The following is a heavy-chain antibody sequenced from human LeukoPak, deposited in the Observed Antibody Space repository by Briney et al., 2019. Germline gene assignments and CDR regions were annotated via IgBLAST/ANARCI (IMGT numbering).Heavy chain of an antibody. J-gene: IGHJ5*02. D-gene: IGHD4-11*01. Sequence: ASVKVSCKVSGYTLTELSMHWVRQAPGKGLEWMGGFDPEDGETIYAQKFQGRVTMTTDTSTSTAYMELRSLRSDDTAVYYCARSPVYRNWFDPWGQGTLVTVSS. CDR3: ARSPVYRNWFDP. CDR2: FDPEDGET. V-gene: IGHV1-24*01. CDR1: GYTLTELS.